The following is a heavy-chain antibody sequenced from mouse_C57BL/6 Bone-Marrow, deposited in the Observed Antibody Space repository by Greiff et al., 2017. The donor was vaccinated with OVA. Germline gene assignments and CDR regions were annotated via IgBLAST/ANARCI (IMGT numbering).Heavy chain of an antibody. CDR1: GFTFSDYY. CDR3: ARERSWYFDV. CDR2: INSDGSST. J-gene: IGHJ1*03. V-gene: IGHV5-16*01. Sequence: EVKLVESEGGLVQPGSSMKLSCTASGFTFSDYYMAWVRQVPEKGLEWVANINSDGSSTYYLDSLKSRFIISRDNAKNIQYLQMSSLKSEDTATYYCARERSWYFDVWGTGTTVTVSS.